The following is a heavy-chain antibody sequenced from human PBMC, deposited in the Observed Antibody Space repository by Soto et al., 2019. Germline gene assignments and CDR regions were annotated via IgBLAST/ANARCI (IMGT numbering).Heavy chain of an antibody. D-gene: IGHD3-10*01. CDR2: ISGSGGST. CDR1: GFTFSSYA. J-gene: IGHJ6*03. CDR3: ARLTMVRGVSEYYYYYYMDV. Sequence: EVQLLESGGGLVQPGGSLRLSCAASGFTFSSYAMSWVRQAPGKGLEWVSAISGSGGSTYYADSVKGRFTISRDNSKNTLYLQMNSLRAEDTAVYYCARLTMVRGVSEYYYYYYMDVWGKGTTVTVSS. V-gene: IGHV3-23*01.